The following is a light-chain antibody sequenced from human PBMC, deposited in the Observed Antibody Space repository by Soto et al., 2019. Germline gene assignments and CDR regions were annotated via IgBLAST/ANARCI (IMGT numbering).Light chain of an antibody. V-gene: IGKV3-20*01. CDR2: GAF. CDR1: QSVVSSF. J-gene: IGKJ1*01. CDR3: QLYGRSPTWT. Sequence: IVFTQSPDTLSLSPGGRATLSCRARQSVVSSFLAWFQRRPGQAPRLLIYGAFNRATGIPDRFSGSGSGTDFTLTINRLEPEDFAVYYCQLYGRSPTWTFGQGTKVDIK.